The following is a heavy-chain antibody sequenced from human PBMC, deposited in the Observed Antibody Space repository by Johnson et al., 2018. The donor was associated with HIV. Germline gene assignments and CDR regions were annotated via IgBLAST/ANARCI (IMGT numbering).Heavy chain of an antibody. CDR3: ARAGIVGALTANDAFDI. Sequence: LSCAASGFTFSSYAMHWVRQAPGKGLEWVAVISYDGSNKYYADSVKGRFTISRDNSKNTLYLQMNSLRAEDTAVYYCARAGIVGALTANDAFDIWGQGTIVTVSS. J-gene: IGHJ3*02. D-gene: IGHD1-26*01. V-gene: IGHV3-30*04. CDR1: GFTFSSYA. CDR2: ISYDGSNK.